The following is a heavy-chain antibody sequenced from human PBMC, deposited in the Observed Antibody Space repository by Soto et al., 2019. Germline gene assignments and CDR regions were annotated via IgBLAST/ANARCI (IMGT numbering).Heavy chain of an antibody. CDR1: GFVFSSYW. CDR3: ARGRQGYRYFEL. V-gene: IGHV3-74*01. J-gene: IGHJ2*01. CDR2: ITNDGSST. Sequence: EVQLVESGGGLVQPGGSLRLSCAGSGFVFSSYWMHWVRQVPGKGLVWVSRITNDGSSTTYADSVNGRFTISRDNAKKTLSLPMNSLGAEDTAVFYCARGRQGYRYFELWGRGTLVTVSS.